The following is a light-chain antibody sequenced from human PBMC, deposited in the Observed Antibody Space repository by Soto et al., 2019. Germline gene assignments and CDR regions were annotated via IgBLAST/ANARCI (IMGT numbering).Light chain of an antibody. CDR2: GAS. Sequence: EIVMTQSPATLSVSPGERATLSCRASQSVSSKLAWYQQKPGQAPRLLMYGASTRATGVPARFGGSGSGTEFTLTISSLQSEDFAVYYCQQYNEWPITFGQGTRLEIK. V-gene: IGKV3-15*01. J-gene: IGKJ5*01. CDR3: QQYNEWPIT. CDR1: QSVSSK.